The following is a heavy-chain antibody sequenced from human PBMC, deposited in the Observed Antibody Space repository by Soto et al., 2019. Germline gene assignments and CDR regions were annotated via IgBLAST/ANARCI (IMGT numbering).Heavy chain of an antibody. D-gene: IGHD3-3*01. J-gene: IGHJ6*03. CDR2: IYYSGST. V-gene: IGHV4-30-4*02. CDR3: ARGGFWNYYYMDV. Sequence: SETLSLTCTVSGGSISSGDYYWSWIRQPPGKGLEWIGYIYYSGSTYYNPSLKSRVTISVDTSKNQFSLKLSSVTAADTAVYYCARGGFWNYYYMDVWGKGTTVTVSS. CDR1: GGSISSGDYY.